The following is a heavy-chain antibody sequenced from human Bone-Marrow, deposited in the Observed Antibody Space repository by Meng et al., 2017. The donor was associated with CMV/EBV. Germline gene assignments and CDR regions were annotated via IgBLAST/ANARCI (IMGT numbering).Heavy chain of an antibody. J-gene: IGHJ4*02. D-gene: IGHD6-13*01. Sequence: SETLSLTCTVSGGSISSYYWSWIRQPPGKGLEWIGYIYYSGSTNYNPSLKSRVTISVDTSKNQFSLKLSSVTAADTAVYYCARGGLGAAAVPIDYWGQGTLVTVSS. CDR2: IYYSGST. CDR1: GGSISSYY. V-gene: IGHV4-59*01. CDR3: ARGGLGAAAVPIDY.